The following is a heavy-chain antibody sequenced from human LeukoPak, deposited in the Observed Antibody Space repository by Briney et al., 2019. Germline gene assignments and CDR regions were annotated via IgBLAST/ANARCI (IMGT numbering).Heavy chain of an antibody. CDR3: AKGLIVGAPGYYFDY. J-gene: IGHJ4*02. CDR2: IGRRGGDE. D-gene: IGHD1-26*01. Sequence: GGSLRLSCAASGFTFSDYYMSWIRQSPGKGLEWLSYIGRRGGDEHYADSVKGRFTISRDNSKNTLYLQMNSLRAEDTAVYYCAKGLIVGAPGYYFDYWGQGTLVTVSS. CDR1: GFTFSDYY. V-gene: IGHV3-11*01.